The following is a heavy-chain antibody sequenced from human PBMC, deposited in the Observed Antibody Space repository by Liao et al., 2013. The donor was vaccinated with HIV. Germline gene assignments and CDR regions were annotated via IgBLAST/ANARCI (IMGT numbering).Heavy chain of an antibody. D-gene: IGHD6-6*01. CDR1: GGSFSDNY. CDR2: INHSGST. Sequence: QVQLHQWGAGLLKPSETLSLTCAVYGGSFSDNYWISVRQVPGKGLEWIGEINHSGSTNYNPSLKSRVTMSVDTSKNQFSLKMTSVTAADTAVYYCARASILVLMPVFDNWGQGTLVTVSS. J-gene: IGHJ4*02. CDR3: ARASILVLMPVFDN. V-gene: IGHV4-34*01.